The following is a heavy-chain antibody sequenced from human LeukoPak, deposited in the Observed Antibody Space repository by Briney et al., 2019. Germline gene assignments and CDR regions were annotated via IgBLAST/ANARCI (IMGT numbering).Heavy chain of an antibody. V-gene: IGHV3-9*01. D-gene: IGHD3-10*01. J-gene: IGHJ6*02. CDR2: ISWNSGSI. CDR1: GFTFDDYA. Sequence: PGGSLRLSCAVSGFTFDDYAMHWVRQAPGKGLEWVSGISWNSGSIGYADSVKGRFTISRDNAKNSLYLQMNSLRAEDTALYYCAKDIRAYYYYYGMDVWGQGTTVTVSS. CDR3: AKDIRAYYYYYGMDV.